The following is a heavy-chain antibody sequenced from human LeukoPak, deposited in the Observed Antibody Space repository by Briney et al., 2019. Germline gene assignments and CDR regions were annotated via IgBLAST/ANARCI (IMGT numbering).Heavy chain of an antibody. J-gene: IGHJ4*02. CDR2: ISYDGSNK. CDR1: GFTFSSYG. CDR3: AKDRRYYDSSGYPDY. D-gene: IGHD3-22*01. Sequence: GGSLRLSCAASGFTFSSYGMHWVRQAPGKGLEWVAVISYDGSNKYYADSVKGRFTISRDNSKNTLYLQMNSLGAEDTAVYYCAKDRRYYDSSGYPDYWGQGTLVTVSS. V-gene: IGHV3-30*18.